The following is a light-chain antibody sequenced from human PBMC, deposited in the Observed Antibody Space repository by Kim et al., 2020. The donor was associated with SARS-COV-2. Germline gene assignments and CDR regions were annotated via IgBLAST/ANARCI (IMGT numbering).Light chain of an antibody. V-gene: IGKV1-39*01. Sequence: DIQMTQSPTSLSASVGDRVTLSCRASQNINDYLNWYRQKSGEAPKLLIYSASTLRSGVPSRFSGSGFGTEFTLTISDLQPEDFATYFCQHSYTYGYTFGQGTKLEI. CDR1: QNINDY. CDR3: QHSYTYGYT. J-gene: IGKJ2*01. CDR2: SAS.